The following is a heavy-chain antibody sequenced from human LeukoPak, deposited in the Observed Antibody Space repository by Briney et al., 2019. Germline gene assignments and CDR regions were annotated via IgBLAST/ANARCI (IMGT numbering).Heavy chain of an antibody. CDR3: AKVDCSSTSCYWDYFDY. CDR2: ISGSGGST. D-gene: IGHD2-2*01. CDR1: GFTFDSHA. V-gene: IGHV3-23*01. J-gene: IGHJ4*02. Sequence: GGSLRLSCAASGFTFDSHAMAWVRQAPGKGLEWVSAISGSGGSTYYADSVKGRFTISRDNSKNTLYLQMNSLRAEDTAVYYCAKVDCSSTSCYWDYFDYWGQGTLVTVSS.